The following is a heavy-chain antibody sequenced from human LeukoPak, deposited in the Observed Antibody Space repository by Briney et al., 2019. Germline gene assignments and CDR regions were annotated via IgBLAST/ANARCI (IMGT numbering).Heavy chain of an antibody. CDR1: GFAFSSYG. CDR2: IGGSGGST. Sequence: GGSLRLSCAASGFAFSSYGMSWVRQAPGKGREWVSAIGGSGGSTYSADSVKGRFTISRDNSKNTLYLQMNSLRAEDTAVYYCARDLGYGEDYWGQGTLVTVSS. V-gene: IGHV3-23*01. CDR3: ARDLGYGEDY. D-gene: IGHD4-17*01. J-gene: IGHJ4*02.